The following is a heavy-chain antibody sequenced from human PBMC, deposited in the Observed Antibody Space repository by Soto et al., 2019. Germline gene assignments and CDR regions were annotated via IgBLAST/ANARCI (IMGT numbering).Heavy chain of an antibody. CDR1: GGSISSGGYY. D-gene: IGHD3-16*02. V-gene: IGHV4-31*03. CDR2: IYYSGST. CDR3: AVGELSLSLDY. J-gene: IGHJ4*02. Sequence: SETLSLTCTVSGGSISSGGYYWSWIRQHPGKGLEWIGYIYYSGSTYYNPSLKSRVTISVDTSKNQFSLKLSSVTAADTAVYYCAVGELSLSLDYWGQGTLVTVSS.